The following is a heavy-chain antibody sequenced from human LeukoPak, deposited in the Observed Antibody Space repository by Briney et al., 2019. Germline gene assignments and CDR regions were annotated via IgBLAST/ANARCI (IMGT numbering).Heavy chain of an antibody. D-gene: IGHD2-15*01. V-gene: IGHV3-33*08. Sequence: GRSLRLSWAASGFTFSSYAMHWVSQAPGKGLEWVAVIWYDGSNKYYADSVKGRFTISRDNSKNTLYLQMNSLRAEDTAVYYCARDFSATLDYWGQGTLVTVSS. CDR3: ARDFSATLDY. CDR1: GFTFSSYA. CDR2: IWYDGSNK. J-gene: IGHJ4*02.